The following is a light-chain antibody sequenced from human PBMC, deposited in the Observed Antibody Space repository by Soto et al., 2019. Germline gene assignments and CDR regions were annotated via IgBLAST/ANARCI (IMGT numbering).Light chain of an antibody. CDR3: QQYYSYWT. CDR2: DAS. Sequence: DIQMTQSPSTLSASVGVRVTITCRASQSISSWLAWYQQKPGKAPKLLIYDASSLGSGVPSRFSGSGSGSEFTLTISSLQPDDFATYYCQQYYSYWTFGQGTKVEIK. CDR1: QSISSW. V-gene: IGKV1-5*01. J-gene: IGKJ1*01.